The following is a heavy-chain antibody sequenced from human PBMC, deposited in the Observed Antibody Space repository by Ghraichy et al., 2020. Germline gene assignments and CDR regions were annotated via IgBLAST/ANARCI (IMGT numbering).Heavy chain of an antibody. CDR3: ATTITPLLVEYFQE. V-gene: IGHV1-2*02. D-gene: IGHD1-14*01. J-gene: IGHJ1*01. CDR2: INPNSGGT. CDR1: GYTFTAYY. Sequence: ASVKVSCKASGYTFTAYYMHWVRQAPGQGLEWMGWINPNSGGTNYAQKFQGRVTMTRDTSISTAYMELSGLRSDDTAVYYCATTITPLLVEYFQEWGQGTLVTVSS.